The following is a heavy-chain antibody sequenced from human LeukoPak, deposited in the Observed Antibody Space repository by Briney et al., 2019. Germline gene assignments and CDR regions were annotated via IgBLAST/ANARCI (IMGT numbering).Heavy chain of an antibody. CDR1: GGSISSSSYY. CDR2: IYYSGST. Sequence: SETLSLTCTVSGGSISSSSYYWGWIRQPPGKGLEWIGSIYYSGSTYYNPSLKSRVTISVDTSKNQFSLKLSSVTAADTAVYYCASRPLRPRTTVTGYYYYYMDVWGKGTTVTVSS. D-gene: IGHD4-11*01. V-gene: IGHV4-39*07. J-gene: IGHJ6*03. CDR3: ASRPLRPRTTVTGYYYYYMDV.